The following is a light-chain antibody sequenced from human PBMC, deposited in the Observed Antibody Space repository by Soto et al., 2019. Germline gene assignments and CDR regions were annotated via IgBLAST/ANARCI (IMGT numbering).Light chain of an antibody. V-gene: IGKV3-15*01. CDR2: GAS. CDR1: VSVSVN. J-gene: IGKJ5*01. CDR3: QQYNNWPPFQVT. Sequence: IVLTQPPTTLSLFPGRGATRSCRASVSVSVNFARYQQDPGPAPRLLIYGASTRATGIPARFSGSGYGTEFTLTVISLQSEDFAVYDCQQYNNWPPFQVTFGQVTRLEIK.